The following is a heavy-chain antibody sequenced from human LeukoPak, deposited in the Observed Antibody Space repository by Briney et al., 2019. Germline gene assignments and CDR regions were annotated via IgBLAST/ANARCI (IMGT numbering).Heavy chain of an antibody. CDR1: GYSISSGYY. D-gene: IGHD1-26*01. J-gene: IGHJ4*02. Sequence: SETLSLTCAVSGYSISSGYYWGWIRQPPGKGLEWIGSIYHSGSTYYNPSLKSRVTISVDTSKNQFSLKLSSVTAADTAVYYCARQRFSGSYFLNYWGQGTLVTVSS. CDR2: IYHSGST. V-gene: IGHV4-38-2*01. CDR3: ARQRFSGSYFLNY.